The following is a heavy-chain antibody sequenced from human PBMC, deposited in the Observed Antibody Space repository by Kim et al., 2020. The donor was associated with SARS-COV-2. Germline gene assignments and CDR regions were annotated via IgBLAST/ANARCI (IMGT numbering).Heavy chain of an antibody. Sequence: GGSLRLSCAASGFTFSSYAMSWVRQAPGKGLEWVSAISGSGGSTYYADSVKGRFTISRDNSKNTLYLQMNSLRAEDTAVYYCAKANGYCSSTSCLDYYYYYGMDVWGQGPTVPVSS. J-gene: IGHJ6*02. CDR2: ISGSGGST. CDR1: GFTFSSYA. D-gene: IGHD2-2*01. V-gene: IGHV3-23*01. CDR3: AKANGYCSSTSCLDYYYYYGMDV.